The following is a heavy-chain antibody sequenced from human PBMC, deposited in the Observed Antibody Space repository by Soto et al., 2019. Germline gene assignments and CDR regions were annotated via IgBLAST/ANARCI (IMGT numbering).Heavy chain of an antibody. CDR2: IWYDGSNK. Sequence: QVQLVESGGGVVQPGRSLRLSCAASGFTFSSYGMHWVRQAPGKGLEWVAVIWYDGSNKYYADSVKGRFTISRDNSKNTLYLQMNSLRAEDTAVYYGARDPPAAALNKQWLVQWGFDYWGQGTLGTVSS. J-gene: IGHJ4*02. V-gene: IGHV3-33*01. D-gene: IGHD6-19*01. CDR1: GFTFSSYG. CDR3: ARDPPAAALNKQWLVQWGFDY.